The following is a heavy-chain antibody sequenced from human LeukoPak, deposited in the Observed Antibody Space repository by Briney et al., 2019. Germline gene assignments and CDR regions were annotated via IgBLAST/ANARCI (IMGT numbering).Heavy chain of an antibody. V-gene: IGHV3-21*01. D-gene: IGHD2-15*01. J-gene: IGHJ4*02. CDR2: ISSSSSYI. CDR1: GFTFSSYS. CDR3: ARDPASGGFDS. Sequence: GGSLRLSCAASGFTFSSYSMNWVRQAPGKGLEWVSSISSSSSYIYYADSVKGRFTISRDNARNSLYLQMNSLRAEDTAVYYCARDPASGGFDSWGQGILVTVSS.